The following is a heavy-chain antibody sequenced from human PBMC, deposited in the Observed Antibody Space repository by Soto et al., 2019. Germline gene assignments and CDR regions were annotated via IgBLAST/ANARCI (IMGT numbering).Heavy chain of an antibody. J-gene: IGHJ5*02. Sequence: GASGKGSSEASCFTFSPYGIKWGGQAPGQRVEWMGWISAYNGNTNYAQKLQGRVTMTTDTSTSTAYMELRSLRSDDTAVYYCARVSRMVTGTGYNWFDPWGQGTLVTVSS. CDR1: CFTFSPYG. D-gene: IGHD2-21*02. V-gene: IGHV1-18*01. CDR2: ISAYNGNT. CDR3: ARVSRMVTGTGYNWFDP.